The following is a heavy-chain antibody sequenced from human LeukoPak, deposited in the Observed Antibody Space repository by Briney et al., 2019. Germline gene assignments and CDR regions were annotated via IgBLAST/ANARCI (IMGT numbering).Heavy chain of an antibody. Sequence: SETLSLTCNVSGDSINHYYWSWIRQPAGKGLEWIGLIYSSGLTTYNPSLKSRVTMSVDTSKNQFSLKLTSVTAADTAVYYCVREGGEWGQGTLVTVSS. J-gene: IGHJ4*02. D-gene: IGHD2-21*01. CDR1: GDSINHYY. CDR2: IYSSGLT. CDR3: VREGGE. V-gene: IGHV4-4*07.